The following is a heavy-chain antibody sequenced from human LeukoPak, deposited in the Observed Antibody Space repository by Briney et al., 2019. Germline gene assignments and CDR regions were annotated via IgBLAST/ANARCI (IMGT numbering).Heavy chain of an antibody. CDR2: IKQAGSEK. D-gene: IGHD2-21*01. V-gene: IGHV3-7*01. J-gene: IGHJ4*02. Sequence: GGSLRLSCAASGFTFSGYWMNWVRQAPGKGLEWVANIKQAGSEKYYVDSVKGRFTISRDNARNSLYLQMNSLRAEDKAVYYCARVRGDYYLDYWGQGTLVTVSS. CDR1: GFTFSGYW. CDR3: ARVRGDYYLDY.